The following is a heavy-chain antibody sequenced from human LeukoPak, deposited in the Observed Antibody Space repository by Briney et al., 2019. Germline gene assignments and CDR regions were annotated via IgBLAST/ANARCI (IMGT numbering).Heavy chain of an antibody. Sequence: GGSLRHSCAASGFTFSDYYMSWIRQAPGKGLEWLSYINIGGTNTHYADSVKGRFTISRDNAKKSLYLEMTNLRAEDTAVYYCATDGAGFDTWGQGVLVTVSS. V-gene: IGHV3-11*01. J-gene: IGHJ5*02. CDR3: ATDGAGFDT. CDR1: GFTFSDYY. CDR2: INIGGTNT.